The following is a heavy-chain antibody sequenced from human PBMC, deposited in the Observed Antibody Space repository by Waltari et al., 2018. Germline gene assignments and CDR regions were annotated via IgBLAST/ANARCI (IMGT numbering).Heavy chain of an antibody. J-gene: IGHJ4*02. CDR1: GYSLGELS. CDR2: FDSENGEP. Sequence: QVQLVQSGAEVKKAGASVKVSCEVFGYSLGELSINWVRQAPGKGLEWMGGFDSENGEPVYAQKFQGRVTMTEETSKDIAYMELSRLRSEDTAVYFCATDPVSGRHRDYWGQGTLVTVSS. D-gene: IGHD6-19*01. CDR3: ATDPVSGRHRDY. V-gene: IGHV1-24*01.